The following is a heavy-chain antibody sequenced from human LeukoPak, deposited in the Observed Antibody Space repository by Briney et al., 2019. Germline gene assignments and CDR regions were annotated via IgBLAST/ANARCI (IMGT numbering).Heavy chain of an antibody. CDR2: ISSSGSGDNT. Sequence: RGSLRLSCAASGVTLSTYAMSWARQAPGKGLEWVSGISSSGSGDNTYYADSVKGRFTISRDSSKNTLFLHMNTLRAEDTAIYYCAKAWSSDWYDYWGQGTLVTVSS. J-gene: IGHJ4*02. CDR3: AKAWSSDWYDY. D-gene: IGHD6-19*01. V-gene: IGHV3-23*01. CDR1: GVTLSTYA.